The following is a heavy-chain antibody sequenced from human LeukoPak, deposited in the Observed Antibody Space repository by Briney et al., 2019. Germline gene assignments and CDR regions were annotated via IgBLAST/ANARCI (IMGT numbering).Heavy chain of an antibody. V-gene: IGHV3-23*01. CDR1: GFTFSSYG. J-gene: IGHJ4*02. CDR2: IGPSGGST. Sequence: GGSLRLSCAVSGFTFSSYGMSWVRQAPGQGLEWVSAIGPSGGSTYYADSVKGRFTISRDNSKNTLYLQMNSLRVEDTALYYCAKRVDYGGNYYFDYWGQGTLVTVSS. CDR3: AKRVDYGGNYYFDY. D-gene: IGHD4-23*01.